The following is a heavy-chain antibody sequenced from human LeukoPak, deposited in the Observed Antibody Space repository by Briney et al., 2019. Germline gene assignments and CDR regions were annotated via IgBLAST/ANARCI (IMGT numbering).Heavy chain of an antibody. D-gene: IGHD3-22*01. CDR2: IRRKAYGGTT. Sequence: PGGSLRLSCTASGFTFGDYIMGWFRQAPGKVLEWVGFIRRKAYGGTTEYAASVKGRFTISRDDSKSIAYLQMNSLKTEDTAMYYCTRPARISMIVGDLGYFHYWGQGTLVTVSS. CDR3: TRPARISMIVGDLGYFHY. J-gene: IGHJ4*02. CDR1: GFTFGDYI. V-gene: IGHV3-49*03.